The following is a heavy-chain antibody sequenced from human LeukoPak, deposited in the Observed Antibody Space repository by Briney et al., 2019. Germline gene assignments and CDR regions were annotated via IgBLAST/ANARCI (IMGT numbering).Heavy chain of an antibody. Sequence: GGSLRLSCVGSGFSFSDAAMSWVRQPPGKGLEWVGHIESRSFGGTTNYAAPVKGRFTISRDDSKNTLYLEMNSLKSEDTAVYYCLAQYYRDYWGQGTLVTVSS. J-gene: IGHJ4*02. D-gene: IGHD3-10*01. V-gene: IGHV3-15*04. CDR1: GFSFSDAA. CDR2: IESRSFGGTT. CDR3: LAQYYRDY.